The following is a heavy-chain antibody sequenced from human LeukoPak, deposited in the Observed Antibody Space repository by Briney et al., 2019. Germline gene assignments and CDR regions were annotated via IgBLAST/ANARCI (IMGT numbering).Heavy chain of an antibody. CDR3: AKDRDSSTWYFFDF. CDR1: GFIFRNYA. D-gene: IGHD6-13*01. J-gene: IGHJ4*02. Sequence: PGGSLRLSCVASGFIFRNYAMHWVRQAPGKGLEWVAVGSHDGRNKIYGDSVKGRFTISRDNSKNTVYLQMDNLRPEDTAVYYCAKDRDSSTWYFFDFWGQGTLVTVSS. CDR2: GSHDGRNK. V-gene: IGHV3-30*18.